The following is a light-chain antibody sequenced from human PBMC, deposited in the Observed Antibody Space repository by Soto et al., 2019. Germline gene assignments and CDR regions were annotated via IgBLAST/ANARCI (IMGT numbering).Light chain of an antibody. CDR2: VAS. V-gene: IGKV1-39*01. J-gene: IGKJ2*01. CDR1: QSISNS. Sequence: DIQMTQSLSSLSASVGDTVTITCRASQSISNSLSWYQQKPGKAPKFLIYVASTLQRGVPSRFSGSGSGTDFTLTISSLQPEDAATYYCQQTFSPPYTCGQGTKLEIK. CDR3: QQTFSPPYT.